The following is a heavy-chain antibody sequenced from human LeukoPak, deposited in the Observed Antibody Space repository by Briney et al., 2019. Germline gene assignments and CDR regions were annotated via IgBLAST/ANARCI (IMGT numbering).Heavy chain of an antibody. Sequence: PAGGSLRLSCAASGFTFSSYAMSWVRQAPGKGLERVPAISGSGGSTYYADSVKGRFTISRDNSKNTLYLQMNSLRAEDTAVYYCAKDYSYLVYYFDYWGQGTLVTVSS. CDR1: GFTFSSYA. CDR2: ISGSGGST. D-gene: IGHD5-18*01. CDR3: AKDYSYLVYYFDY. J-gene: IGHJ4*02. V-gene: IGHV3-23*01.